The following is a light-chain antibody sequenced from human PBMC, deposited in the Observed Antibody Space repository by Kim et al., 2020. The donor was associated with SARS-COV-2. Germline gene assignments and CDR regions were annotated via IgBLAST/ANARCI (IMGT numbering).Light chain of an antibody. CDR1: NIGSKG. CDR3: QVWDSSSDHPGV. V-gene: IGLV3-21*04. CDR2: YDS. Sequence: PRKTARITCGGNNIGSKGVHWDQQKPGKAPVLVIYYDSDRPSGIPERFSGSNSGNTATLTISRVEAGDEADYYCQVWDSSSDHPGVFGGGTQLTVL. J-gene: IGLJ3*02.